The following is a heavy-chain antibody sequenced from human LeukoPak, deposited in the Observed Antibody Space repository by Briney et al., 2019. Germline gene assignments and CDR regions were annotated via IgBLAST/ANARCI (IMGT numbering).Heavy chain of an antibody. CDR2: ISAYNGNT. V-gene: IGHV1-18*01. CDR1: GYTFTSYG. D-gene: IGHD6-13*01. CDR3: ARQQLVRRGYYYYGMDV. Sequence: ASVKVSCKASGYTFTSYGISWVRHAPGQGLEWMGWISAYNGNTNYAQKLQGRVTMTTDTSTSTAYMELRSLRSDDTAVYYCARQQLVRRGYYYYGMDVWGQGTTVTVSS. J-gene: IGHJ6*02.